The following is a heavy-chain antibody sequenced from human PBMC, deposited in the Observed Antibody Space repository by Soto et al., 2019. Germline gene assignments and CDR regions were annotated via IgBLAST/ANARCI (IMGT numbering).Heavy chain of an antibody. V-gene: IGHV1-2*02. Sequence: ASVKVSCKASGYIFTNYYIYWVRQAPGQGLEWMGWINPKTGGTKYAQNFQGRVTMTRDTPISAAYMMLSRLTSDDTAVYYCARRLAYCGGACYTEPIDYWGQGSLVTVSS. J-gene: IGHJ4*02. CDR1: GYIFTNYY. CDR3: ARRLAYCGGACYTEPIDY. D-gene: IGHD2-21*01. CDR2: INPKTGGT.